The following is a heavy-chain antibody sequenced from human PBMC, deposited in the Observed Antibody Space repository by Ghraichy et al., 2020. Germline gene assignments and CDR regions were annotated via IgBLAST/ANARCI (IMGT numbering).Heavy chain of an antibody. CDR2: INHSGST. CDR1: GGSFSGYY. D-gene: IGHD3-16*01. Sequence: SETLSLTCAVYGGSFSGYYWSWIRQPPGKGLEWIGEINHSGSTNYNPSLKSRVTISVDTSKNQFSLKLSSVTAADTAVYYCARPVFRGLSARNFDCWGQGTLATVS. J-gene: IGHJ4*02. V-gene: IGHV4-34*01. CDR3: ARPVFRGLSARNFDC.